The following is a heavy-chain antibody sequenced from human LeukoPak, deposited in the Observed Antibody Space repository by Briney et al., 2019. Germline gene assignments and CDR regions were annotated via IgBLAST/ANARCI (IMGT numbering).Heavy chain of an antibody. V-gene: IGHV3-74*03. CDR1: GFTFSNYW. CDR2: IDNAGSIT. CDR3: AKHRYSNGWDYFDY. Sequence: GGSLRLSCAASGFTFSNYWMHWVRQAPGKGLVWVSRIDNAGSITTYADSVKGRFTISRDNAENTLYLQMNSLRVEDTAIYYCAKHRYSNGWDYFDYWGQGTLVTVSS. J-gene: IGHJ4*02. D-gene: IGHD6-19*01.